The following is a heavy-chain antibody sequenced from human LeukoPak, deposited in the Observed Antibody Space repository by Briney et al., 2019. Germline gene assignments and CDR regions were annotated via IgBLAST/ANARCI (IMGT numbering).Heavy chain of an antibody. CDR1: GGSFSGYY. CDR2: INHSGGT. Sequence: SSETLSLTCAVYGGSFSGYYWSWIRQPPGKGLEWIGEINHSGGTNYDPSLKSRVTISVDTSKNQFSLKLSSVTAADTAVYYCARRRVVVVAATVPSLKRYWYFDLWGRGTLVTVSS. J-gene: IGHJ2*01. V-gene: IGHV4-34*01. D-gene: IGHD2-15*01. CDR3: ARRRVVVVAATVPSLKRYWYFDL.